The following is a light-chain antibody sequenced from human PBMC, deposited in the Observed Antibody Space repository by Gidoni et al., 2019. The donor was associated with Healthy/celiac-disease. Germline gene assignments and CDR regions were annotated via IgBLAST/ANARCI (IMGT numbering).Light chain of an antibody. CDR3: QQSFSSTIT. CDR1: QTINNF. J-gene: IGKJ5*01. Sequence: DIKMTQSPSSLSASVGDRITITCRASQTINNFLNWYQQKPGMAPKLLIYAASNLYGGVPSRFSGSGSGSDFTLTISSLQPEDFAIYYCQQSFSSTITFGHGTRVEIK. V-gene: IGKV1-39*01. CDR2: AAS.